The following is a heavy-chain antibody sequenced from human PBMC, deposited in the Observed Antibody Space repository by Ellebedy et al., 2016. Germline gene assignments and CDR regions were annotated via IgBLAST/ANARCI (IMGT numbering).Heavy chain of an antibody. CDR3: ARKLSSGWSFDH. CDR1: GGAIGTFY. J-gene: IGHJ4*02. CDR2: VYYTGTT. V-gene: IGHV4-59*08. Sequence: SETLSLTCTVSGGAIGTFYWNWIRQPPGKGLEWIGYVYYTGTTNYNPSLKSRVTISIDTSKNQVSLKLSSVTAADTAVYYCARKLSSGWSFDHWGQGTLVIVSS. D-gene: IGHD6-19*01.